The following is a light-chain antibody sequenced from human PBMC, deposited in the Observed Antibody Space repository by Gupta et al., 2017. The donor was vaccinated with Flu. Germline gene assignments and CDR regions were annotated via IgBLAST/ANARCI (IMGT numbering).Light chain of an antibody. CDR3: QHSYSTPAA. Sequence: DIEMTQSPSSLSASVGDRVTITCRASQSSGSLLNWYQQKPEKAPNLLIYAASSLQSGVPSRFSGSGSGTDFTLTISSLQPEDCATYYCQHSYSTPAAFGGGTKVEIK. CDR2: AAS. V-gene: IGKV1-39*01. J-gene: IGKJ4*01. CDR1: QSSGSL.